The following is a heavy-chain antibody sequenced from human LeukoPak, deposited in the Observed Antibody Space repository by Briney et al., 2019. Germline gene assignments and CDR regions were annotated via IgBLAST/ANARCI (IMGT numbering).Heavy chain of an antibody. CDR1: GFTFDNYA. J-gene: IGHJ4*02. V-gene: IGHV3-9*01. Sequence: GGSLRLSCAASGFTFDNYAMHCVRQAPGKGLEWLSLISWNSGYIGYADSVKGRFTISRDNAKKSLDLQMNRLRAEDTAFYYCAKVRGTYSSGYFFDYWGQGTLVTVSS. CDR3: AKVRGTYSSGYFFDY. D-gene: IGHD6-19*01. CDR2: ISWNSGYI.